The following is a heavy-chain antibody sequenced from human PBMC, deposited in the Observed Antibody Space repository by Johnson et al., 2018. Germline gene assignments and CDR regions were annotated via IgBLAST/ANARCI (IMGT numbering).Heavy chain of an antibody. D-gene: IGHD2-2*01. CDR3: ARGCTSCHIPFRFYYGMDV. CDR1: GGTFSSYA. V-gene: IGHV1-69*01. J-gene: IGHJ6*02. Sequence: QVQLVESGAEVKKPGSSVKVSCKASGGTFSSYAISWVRQAPGQGLEWMGWIIPIFGTANYAQKFQGRVTIPADESTSTAELELSSLRSEATAVYYCARGCTSCHIPFRFYYGMDVWGQGTTVTVSS. CDR2: IIPIFGTA.